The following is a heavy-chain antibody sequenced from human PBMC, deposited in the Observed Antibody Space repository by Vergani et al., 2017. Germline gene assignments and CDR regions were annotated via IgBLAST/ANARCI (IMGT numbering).Heavy chain of an antibody. CDR2: IYYSGST. J-gene: IGHJ4*02. CDR3: ARRGSSSWYIFFDY. Sequence: QLQLQESGPGLVKPSETLSLTCTVSGGSISSSSYYWGWIRQPPGKGLEWIGSIYYSGSTYYNPSLKSRVTISVDTSKNQFSLKLRSVTAADTAVYYCARRGSSSWYIFFDYWGQGTLVTVSS. V-gene: IGHV4-39*01. D-gene: IGHD6-13*01. CDR1: GGSISSSSYY.